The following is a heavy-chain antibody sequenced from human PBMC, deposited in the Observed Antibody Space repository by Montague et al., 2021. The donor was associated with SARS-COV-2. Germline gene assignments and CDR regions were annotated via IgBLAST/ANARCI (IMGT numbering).Heavy chain of an antibody. J-gene: IGHJ4*02. Sequence: SETLSLTCTVSGASVASGNFYWIWIRQPPGKGLEWIGYTYYTGHTXYNPSLEIRVTMPVDPSKNQFSLTLTSVTAADTAVYSCARSRANVPSRPGFDYWGQGALVTVSS. D-gene: IGHD2-2*01. V-gene: IGHV4-61*01. CDR1: GASVASGNFY. CDR3: ARSRANVPSRPGFDY. CDR2: TYYTGHT.